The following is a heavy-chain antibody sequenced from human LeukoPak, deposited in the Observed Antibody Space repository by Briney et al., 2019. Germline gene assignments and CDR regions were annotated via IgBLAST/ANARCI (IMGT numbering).Heavy chain of an antibody. CDR3: AREWDIVASGSWFDP. Sequence: GASVKVSCKASGYTFTSYYMHWVRQAPGQGLEWMGIINPSGGSTSYAQKFQGRVTMTRDMSTSTVYMELSSLRSEDTAVYYCAREWDIVASGSWFDPWGQGTLVTVSS. J-gene: IGHJ5*02. CDR2: INPSGGST. D-gene: IGHD5-12*01. V-gene: IGHV1-46*01. CDR1: GYTFTSYY.